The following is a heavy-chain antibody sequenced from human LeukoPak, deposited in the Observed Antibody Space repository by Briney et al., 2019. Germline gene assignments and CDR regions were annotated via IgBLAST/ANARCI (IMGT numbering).Heavy chain of an antibody. CDR3: ARRGAVPMVRDLGYYYYYYYYMDV. J-gene: IGHJ6*03. CDR1: GGSFSGYY. D-gene: IGHD3-10*01. Sequence: SSETLSLTCAVYGGSFSGYYWSWIRQPPGKGLEWIGEINHSGSTNYNPSLKSRVTISVDTSKNQFSLKLSSVTAADTAVYYCARRGAVPMVRDLGYYYYYYYYMDVWGKGTTVTISS. V-gene: IGHV4-34*01. CDR2: INHSGST.